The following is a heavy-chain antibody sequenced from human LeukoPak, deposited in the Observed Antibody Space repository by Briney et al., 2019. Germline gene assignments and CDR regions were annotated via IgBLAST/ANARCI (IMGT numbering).Heavy chain of an antibody. CDR1: GYTFTSYG. J-gene: IGHJ6*02. D-gene: IGHD2-2*01. CDR2: ISAYNGNT. CDR3: ARDLVVPAAPNGAYYYYGMDV. V-gene: IGHV1-18*01. Sequence: GASVKVSCKASGYTFTSYGISWVRQAPGQGLEWMGWISAYNGNTNYAQKLQGRVTMTTDTSTSTAYMELRSLRSDDTAVYYCARDLVVPAAPNGAYYYYGMDVWGQGTTVTVSS.